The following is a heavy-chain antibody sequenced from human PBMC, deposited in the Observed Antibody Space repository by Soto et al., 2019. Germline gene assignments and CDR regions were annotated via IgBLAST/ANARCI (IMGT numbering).Heavy chain of an antibody. D-gene: IGHD2-15*01. Sequence: SETLSLTCAVYGGSFSGYYWSWIRQPPGKGLEWIGEINHSGSTNYNPSLKSRVTISVDTSKNQFSLKLSSVTAADTAVYYCARKEGYCSGGSCWMNYYYYMDVWGKGTTVTVSS. V-gene: IGHV4-34*01. CDR2: INHSGST. CDR1: GGSFSGYY. J-gene: IGHJ6*03. CDR3: ARKEGYCSGGSCWMNYYYYMDV.